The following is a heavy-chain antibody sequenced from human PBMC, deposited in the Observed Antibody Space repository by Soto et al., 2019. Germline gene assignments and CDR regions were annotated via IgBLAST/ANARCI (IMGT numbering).Heavy chain of an antibody. Sequence: GESLKISCKGSGYSFTSYWISWVRQMPGKGLEWMGRIDPSDSYTNYSPSFQGQVTISADKSISTAYLQWSSLKTEDTAVYYCTTLSITIFGVVLMDVWGQGTTVTVSS. CDR1: GYSFTSYW. CDR3: TTLSITIFGVVLMDV. V-gene: IGHV5-10-1*01. J-gene: IGHJ6*02. CDR2: IDPSDSYT. D-gene: IGHD3-3*01.